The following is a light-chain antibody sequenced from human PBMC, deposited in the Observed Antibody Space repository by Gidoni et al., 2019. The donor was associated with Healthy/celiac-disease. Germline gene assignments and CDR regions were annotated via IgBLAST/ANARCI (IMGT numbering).Light chain of an antibody. CDR1: RGVSRN. Sequence: ELVLTKPQATLSVSPGERATLSVRASRGVSRNLAGYQQKPGQAPRLLIYGASTGATGIPARFSGSGSGTGFTLTISSLQSEDFAVYYCQRYNNWPRGTFGQGTKVEIK. V-gene: IGKV3-15*01. CDR3: QRYNNWPRGT. J-gene: IGKJ1*01. CDR2: GAS.